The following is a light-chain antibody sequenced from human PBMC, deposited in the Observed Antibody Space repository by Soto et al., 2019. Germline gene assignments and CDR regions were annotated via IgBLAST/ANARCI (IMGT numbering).Light chain of an antibody. V-gene: IGKV3-20*01. CDR2: GAS. CDR1: QRISTSF. J-gene: IGKJ4*01. Sequence: EIVLTQSPGTLSLSPGEGATLSCRASQRISTSFVAWYQQKPGQAPRLLIYGASSRATGIPDRFSGSGSGTDFTLTITRLEPDDFAVYYCQQYGGSPPGVTFGGGTKVEIK. CDR3: QQYGGSPPGVT.